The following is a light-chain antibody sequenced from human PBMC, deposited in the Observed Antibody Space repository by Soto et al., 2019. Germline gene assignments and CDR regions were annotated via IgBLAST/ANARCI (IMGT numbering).Light chain of an antibody. Sequence: DIQMTQSPSTLSASVGDRVSITCRASQSISRQLAWYQQKPGKAPNLLIYQASNLETGVPSRFTGSGSGTEFTLTISGLQPDDLATYYGLQYQSYWTFGQGTKVEVK. CDR3: LQYQSYWT. CDR1: QSISRQ. V-gene: IGKV1-5*03. J-gene: IGKJ1*01. CDR2: QAS.